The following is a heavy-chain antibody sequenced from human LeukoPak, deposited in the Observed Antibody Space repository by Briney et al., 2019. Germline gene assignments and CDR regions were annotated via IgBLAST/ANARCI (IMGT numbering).Heavy chain of an antibody. V-gene: IGHV1-24*01. J-gene: IGHJ5*02. Sequence: ASVKVSCKVSGYTLTELSMRWVRQAPGKGLEWMGGFDPEDGETIYAQKFQGRVTMTEDTSTDTAYMELSSLRSEDTAVYYCATGGFRIVATRAWFDPWGQGTLVTVSS. D-gene: IGHD5-12*01. CDR3: ATGGFRIVATRAWFDP. CDR1: GYTLTELS. CDR2: FDPEDGET.